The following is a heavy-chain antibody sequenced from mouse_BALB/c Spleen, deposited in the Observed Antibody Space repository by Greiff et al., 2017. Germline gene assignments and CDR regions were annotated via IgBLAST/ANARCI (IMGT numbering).Heavy chain of an antibody. D-gene: IGHD1-1*01. CDR3: ARYPLYDYGSSHWYFDV. J-gene: IGHJ1*01. CDR2: ISYSGST. Sequence: EVMLVESGPSLVKPSQTLSLTCSVTGDSITSGYWNWIRKFPGNKLEYMGYISYSGSTYYNPSLKSRISITRDTSKNQYYLQLNSVTTEDTATYYCARYPLYDYGSSHWYFDVWGAGTTVTVSS. V-gene: IGHV3-8*02. CDR1: GDSITSGY.